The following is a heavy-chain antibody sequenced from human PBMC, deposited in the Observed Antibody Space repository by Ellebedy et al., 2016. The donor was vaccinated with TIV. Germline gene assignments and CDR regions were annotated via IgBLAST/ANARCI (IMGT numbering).Heavy chain of an antibody. CDR1: GFTFSRFG. D-gene: IGHD1-1*01. CDR2: ISHDGSVQ. Sequence: PGGSLRLSCAASGFTFSRFGMQWFRQAPGKGLEWVAVISHDGSVQYYADSVKGRFTISRDDSKNTLSLQMSSLRSEDTAVYDGAKETTELTATTVYWGQGTLVTVSS. CDR3: AKETTELTATTVY. J-gene: IGHJ4*02. V-gene: IGHV3-30*18.